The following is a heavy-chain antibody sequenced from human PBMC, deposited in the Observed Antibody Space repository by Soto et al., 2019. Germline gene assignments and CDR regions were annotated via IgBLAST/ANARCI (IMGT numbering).Heavy chain of an antibody. D-gene: IGHD1-26*01. CDR1: GGTFNTFA. Sequence: QVQLVQSGAEVKKPGSSAKVSCKASGGTFNTFAFTWVRQAPGQGFEWMGGVITLVNTPDYAQKFQGRVTITADESTSTVYLELSGLSSDDTAVYFCGLASKWELLGYFYGMDVWGQGTTVIVSS. V-gene: IGHV1-69*01. CDR2: VITLVNTP. J-gene: IGHJ6*02. CDR3: GLASKWELLGYFYGMDV.